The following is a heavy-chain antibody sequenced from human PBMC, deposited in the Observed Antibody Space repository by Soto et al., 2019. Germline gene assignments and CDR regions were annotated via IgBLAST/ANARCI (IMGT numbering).Heavy chain of an antibody. J-gene: IGHJ3*02. CDR1: GGSISSGGYS. CDR2: IYHSGST. Sequence: SETLYLTCTVTGGSISSGGYSWSWIRQPPGKVLEWIGYIYHSGSTNYSPSLKSRVTISVDKSKNQFSLRLSSVTAADTAIYYCAKRGFYDSHGSSDAFDIWGRGAMVTVS. CDR3: AKRGFYDSHGSSDAFDI. V-gene: IGHV4-30-2*01. D-gene: IGHD3-22*01.